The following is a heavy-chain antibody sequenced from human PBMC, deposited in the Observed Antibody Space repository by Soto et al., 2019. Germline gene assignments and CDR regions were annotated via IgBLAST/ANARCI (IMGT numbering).Heavy chain of an antibody. CDR1: GFTFSSYA. V-gene: IGHV3-23*01. CDR3: AKLPIGSPSEGELGFDY. J-gene: IGHJ4*02. Sequence: GGSLRLSCAASGFTFSSYAMSWVRQAPGKGLEWVSAISGSGGSTYYADSVKGRFTISRDNSKNTLYLQMNSLRAEDTAVYYCAKLPIGSPSEGELGFDYWGQGTLVTVSS. CDR2: ISGSGGST. D-gene: IGHD6-6*01.